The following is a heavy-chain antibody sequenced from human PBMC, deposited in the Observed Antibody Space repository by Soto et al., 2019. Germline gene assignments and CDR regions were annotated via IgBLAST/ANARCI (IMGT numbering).Heavy chain of an antibody. Sequence: PGGSLRLSCAASGLTFSSYGMHWVRQAPGKGLEWVAVIWYDGSNKYYADSVKGRFTISRDNSKNTLYLQMNSLRAEDTAVYYCARADDYYGSGSYSDYWGQGTLVTVSS. CDR3: ARADDYYGSGSYSDY. CDR1: GLTFSSYG. CDR2: IWYDGSNK. V-gene: IGHV3-33*01. D-gene: IGHD3-10*01. J-gene: IGHJ4*02.